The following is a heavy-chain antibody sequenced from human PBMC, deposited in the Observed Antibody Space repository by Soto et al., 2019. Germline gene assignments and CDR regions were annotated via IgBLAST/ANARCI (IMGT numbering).Heavy chain of an antibody. Sequence: SETLSLTCTVSGGTISSWYWSWIRQPPGKGLEWIGYIYYSGSTNCNPSLKSRVTISVDTSKNQFSLKLSSVTAADTAVYYCARRYGSAIDYWGQGTMVTVSS. CDR3: ARRYGSAIDY. CDR1: GGTISSWY. CDR2: IYYSGST. J-gene: IGHJ4*03. D-gene: IGHD1-26*01. V-gene: IGHV4-59*08.